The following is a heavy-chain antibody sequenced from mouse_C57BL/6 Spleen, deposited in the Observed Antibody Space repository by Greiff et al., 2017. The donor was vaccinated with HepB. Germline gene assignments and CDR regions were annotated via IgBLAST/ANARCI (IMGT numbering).Heavy chain of an antibody. V-gene: IGHV1-52*01. D-gene: IGHD1-1*01. J-gene: IGHJ1*03. CDR2: IDPSDSET. CDR3: ARTPFYYGSSYWYFDV. CDR1: GYTFTSYW. Sequence: QVQLQQPGAELVRPGSSVKLSCKASGYTFTSYWMHWVKQRPIQGLEWIGNIDPSDSETHYNQKFKDKATLTVDKSYSTAYMQLSSLTSEDSAVYYCARTPFYYGSSYWYFDVWGTGTTVTVSS.